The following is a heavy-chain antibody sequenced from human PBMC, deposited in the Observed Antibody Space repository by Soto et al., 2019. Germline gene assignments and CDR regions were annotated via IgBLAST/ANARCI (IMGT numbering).Heavy chain of an antibody. V-gene: IGHV1-69*06. CDR2: IIPIDGTA. CDR1: GGTFSKYA. Sequence: SVEVSCRASGGTFSKYAISCMRQAPGQGLECMGGIIPIDGTAVYAKKFQGRVTIVADKSTSTVYMELTSLRSEDTAVYYCATAGSHSYGQHIYYYYGMDVWGKGPTVTVSS. D-gene: IGHD3-16*01. CDR3: ATAGSHSYGQHIYYYYGMDV. J-gene: IGHJ6*04.